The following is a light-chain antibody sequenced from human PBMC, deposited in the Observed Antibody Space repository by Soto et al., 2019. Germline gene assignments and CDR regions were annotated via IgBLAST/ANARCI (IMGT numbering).Light chain of an antibody. CDR1: QSISSW. V-gene: IGKV1-5*01. J-gene: IGKJ1*01. Sequence: DIQMTQSPSTLSASVGDRVTITCRASQSISSWLAWYQQKPGKAPKLLIYDASSLESGVPSRFSGSGSGTEFTLTISSLQPDDFATYYCQPYNSIGTFGQGTKVEIK. CDR3: QPYNSIGT. CDR2: DAS.